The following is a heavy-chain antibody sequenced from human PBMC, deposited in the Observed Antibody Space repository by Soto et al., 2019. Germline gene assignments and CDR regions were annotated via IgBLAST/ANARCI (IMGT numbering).Heavy chain of an antibody. V-gene: IGHV4-34*01. D-gene: IGHD2-15*01. Sequence: KTSETLSLTCAVYGGSFSGYYWSWIRQPPGKGLEWIGEIDHSGNTNYNPSLKSGVTISVDTSKNQFSLKVNSVTAADTAVYFCARDWPGGTYYLDYWGQGTLVTVSS. CDR1: GGSFSGYY. CDR3: ARDWPGGTYYLDY. CDR2: IDHSGNT. J-gene: IGHJ4*02.